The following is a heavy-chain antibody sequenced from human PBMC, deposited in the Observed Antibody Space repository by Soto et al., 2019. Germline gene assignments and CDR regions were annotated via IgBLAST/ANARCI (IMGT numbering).Heavy chain of an antibody. CDR3: ATVPAGIGVVVTLIAT. CDR2: IYHTGIT. J-gene: IGHJ5*02. CDR1: GDAISSRSW. Sequence: TLALTCVVPGDAISSRSWWSWDRQSPEKGLEWIGEIYHTGITNYNPSLKSRVNISVDKSNNQFSLMLRSVTAADSAVYYCATVPAGIGVVVTLIATWGQGTLVTVSS. V-gene: IGHV4-4*02. D-gene: IGHD2-15*01.